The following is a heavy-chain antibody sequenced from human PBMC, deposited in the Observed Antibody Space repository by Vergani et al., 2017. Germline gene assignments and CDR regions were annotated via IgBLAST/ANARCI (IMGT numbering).Heavy chain of an antibody. CDR1: GGTFSSYT. CDR3: ASFWYYYGSGSYYKNDAFDI. CDR2: IIPILGIA. D-gene: IGHD3-10*01. V-gene: IGHV1-69*02. Sequence: QVQLVQSGAEVKKPGSSVKVSCKASGGTFSSYTISWVRQAPGQGLEWMGRIIPILGIANYAQKFQGRVKITADKSTSTAYMELSSLRSEDTAVYYFASFWYYYGSGSYYKNDAFDIWGQGTMVTVSS. J-gene: IGHJ3*02.